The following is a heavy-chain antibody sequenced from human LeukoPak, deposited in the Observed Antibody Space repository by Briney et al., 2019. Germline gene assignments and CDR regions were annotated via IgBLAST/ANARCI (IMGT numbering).Heavy chain of an antibody. V-gene: IGHV1-69*01. CDR3: AREWSYGDYYDY. Sequence: SVKVSCKASGGTFSSYAISWVRQAPGQGLEWMGGIIPIFGTANYAQKFQGRVTITADESTSTAYMELSSLRSEDTAVFYCAREWSYGDYYDYWGQGTLVTVSS. J-gene: IGHJ4*02. CDR2: IIPIFGTA. D-gene: IGHD4-17*01. CDR1: GGTFSSYA.